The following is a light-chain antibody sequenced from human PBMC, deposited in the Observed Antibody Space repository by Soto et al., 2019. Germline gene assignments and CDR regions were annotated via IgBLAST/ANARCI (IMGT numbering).Light chain of an antibody. Sequence: QSVLTQPPSGSAAPGQKGTISCSGSSSNTENNYVSWYQQPPGTAPKLLIYEDNKRPSGIPDRFSGSKSGTSATLGITGLQTGDEADYYCGTWDSSLTAYVFGSGTKVTVL. J-gene: IGLJ1*01. CDR1: SSNTENNY. V-gene: IGLV1-51*02. CDR3: GTWDSSLTAYV. CDR2: EDN.